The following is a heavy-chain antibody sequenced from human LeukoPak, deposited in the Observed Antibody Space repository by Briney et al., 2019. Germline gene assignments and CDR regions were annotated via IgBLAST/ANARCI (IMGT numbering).Heavy chain of an antibody. CDR2: ISAYNGNT. V-gene: IGHV1-18*01. D-gene: IGHD3-10*01. Sequence: ASVKVSCKASGYTFTSYGISWVRQAPGQGLEWMGWISAYNGNTNYAQKLQGRVTMTTDTSTSTVHMELRSLRSDDTAVYYCARGGLLWFGELSGTFDYWGQGTLVTVSS. J-gene: IGHJ4*02. CDR1: GYTFTSYG. CDR3: ARGGLLWFGELSGTFDY.